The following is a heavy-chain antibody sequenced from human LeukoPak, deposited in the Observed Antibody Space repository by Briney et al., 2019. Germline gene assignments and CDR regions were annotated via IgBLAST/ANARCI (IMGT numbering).Heavy chain of an antibody. CDR2: VSGSDGSS. CDR1: GFTFVGNA. Sequence: PGGSLRLSCATSGFTFVGNAMSWVRQAPGKGLEWVSGVSGSDGSSHYADSVKGRFTISVDNSKNTLHLQMNSLRAEDTAVYYCAKGGLGGYNAVFDHWGQGALLAVSS. V-gene: IGHV3-23*01. D-gene: IGHD5-24*01. CDR3: AKGGLGGYNAVFDH. J-gene: IGHJ4*02.